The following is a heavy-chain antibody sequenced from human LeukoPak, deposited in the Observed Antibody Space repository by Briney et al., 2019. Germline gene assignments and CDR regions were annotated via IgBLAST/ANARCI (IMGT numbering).Heavy chain of an antibody. V-gene: IGHV3-7*04. CDR3: ARDGSGNRYYYHGMDV. J-gene: IGHJ6*02. Sequence: PGGSLRLSCAASGFTFSSYWMSWVRQAPGKGLEWVANIKEDGSEKYYVDSVKGRFTISRDNAKNSLYLQMNSLRAEDTAVYYCARDGSGNRYYYHGMDVWGQGTTVTVSS. CDR2: IKEDGSEK. D-gene: IGHD2-15*01. CDR1: GFTFSSYW.